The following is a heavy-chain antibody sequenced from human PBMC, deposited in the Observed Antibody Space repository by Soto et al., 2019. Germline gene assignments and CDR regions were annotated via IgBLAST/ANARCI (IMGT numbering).Heavy chain of an antibody. CDR3: ARGPAYCGGDCYSGVDY. CDR1: GGSFSGYY. D-gene: IGHD2-21*02. CDR2: INHSGST. J-gene: IGHJ4*02. V-gene: IGHV4-34*01. Sequence: PSETLSLTCAVHGGSFSGYYWSWIRQPPGKGLEWIGEINHSGSTNYNPSLKSRVTISVDTSKNQFSLKLSSVTAADTAVYYCARGPAYCGGDCYSGVDYWGQGTLVTVSS.